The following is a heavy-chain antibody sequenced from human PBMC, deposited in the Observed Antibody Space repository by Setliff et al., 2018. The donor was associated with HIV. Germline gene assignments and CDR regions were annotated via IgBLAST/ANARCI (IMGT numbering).Heavy chain of an antibody. CDR1: GYSISSGYY. Sequence: SETLSLTCTVSGYSISSGYYWGWIRQPPGKGLEWIGSVYHSGSTYYNPSLKGRVTISVDTSKNQFSLKLNSVTAADTAVYYCARGHCSGTNCYGVDYYGRDVWGQGTTVTVSS. CDR3: ARGHCSGTNCYGVDYYGRDV. CDR2: VYHSGST. V-gene: IGHV4-38-2*02. J-gene: IGHJ6*02. D-gene: IGHD2-2*01.